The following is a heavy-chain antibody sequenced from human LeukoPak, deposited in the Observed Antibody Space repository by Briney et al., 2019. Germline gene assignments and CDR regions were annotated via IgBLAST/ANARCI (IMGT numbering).Heavy chain of an antibody. J-gene: IGHJ4*02. CDR1: VGSISSGSYY. D-gene: IGHD3-9*01. CDR3: ASTFLTGPFYYFDY. CDR2: IYTSGST. V-gene: IGHV4-61*02. Sequence: SETLSLTCTVSVGSISSGSYYWSWIRQPAGKGLEWIGRIYTSGSTNYNPSLKSRVTISVDTSKNQFSLKLSSVTAADTAVYYCASTFLTGPFYYFDYWGQGTLVTVSS.